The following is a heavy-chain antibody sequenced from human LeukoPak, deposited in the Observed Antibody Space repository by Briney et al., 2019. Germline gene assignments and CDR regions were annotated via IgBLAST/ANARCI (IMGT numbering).Heavy chain of an antibody. D-gene: IGHD6-13*01. J-gene: IGHJ6*03. CDR2: IKQDGSEK. Sequence: GGSLRLSCAASGFTFSSYWMSWVRQAPGKGLEWVANIKQDGSEKYYVDSVKGRFTISRDNAKNSLYLQMNSLRAEDTAVYYCARVGGDYSSSWYGDYYYYYMDVWGKGATLIVSS. V-gene: IGHV3-7*01. CDR3: ARVGGDYSSSWYGDYYYYYMDV. CDR1: GFTFSSYW.